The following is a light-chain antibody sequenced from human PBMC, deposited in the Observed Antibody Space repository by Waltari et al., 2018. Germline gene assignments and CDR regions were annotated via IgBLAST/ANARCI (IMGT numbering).Light chain of an antibody. V-gene: IGKV3-15*01. CDR1: QLIGRS. CDR2: RAH. Sequence: TVVTQSPATLSMSPGESATLSCRTSQLIGRSLAWYQQRPGQAPRPLIYRAHTRATGNPDRFSGSGSETEFTHTISRLQSEDIAVYYCQQYNNWPPGTVGQGTKVEI. CDR3: QQYNNWPPGT. J-gene: IGKJ1*01.